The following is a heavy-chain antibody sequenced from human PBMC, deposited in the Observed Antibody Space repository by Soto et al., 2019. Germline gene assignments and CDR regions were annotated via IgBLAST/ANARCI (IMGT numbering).Heavy chain of an antibody. CDR2: IHYSGTT. CDR3: ARYNSYAIDY. J-gene: IGHJ4*02. V-gene: IGHV4-59*01. D-gene: IGHD2-8*01. CDR1: GTSISSYY. Sequence: SETLSLTCTVSGTSISSYYWSWIRQPPRKGLEWIANIHYSGTTNYNPSLASRVTLSVDTSKNQFSLKMTSVTAADRAMYFCARYNSYAIDYWGQGTLVTVSS.